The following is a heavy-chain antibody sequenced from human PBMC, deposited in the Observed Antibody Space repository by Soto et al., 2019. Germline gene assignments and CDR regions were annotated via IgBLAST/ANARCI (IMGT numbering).Heavy chain of an antibody. CDR2: IYYSGST. CDR1: GGSISSGDYY. CDR3: ASSCDLCSAGDAFDI. J-gene: IGHJ3*02. D-gene: IGHD2-15*01. Sequence: QVQLQESGPGLVKPSQTLSLTCTVSGGSISSGDYYWSWIRQPPGKGLEWIGYIYYSGSTYYNPSLKRRVTISVDTSKNQFSLKLSSVTAADTSVYYCASSCDLCSAGDAFDIWGQGTMVTVSS. V-gene: IGHV4-30-4*01.